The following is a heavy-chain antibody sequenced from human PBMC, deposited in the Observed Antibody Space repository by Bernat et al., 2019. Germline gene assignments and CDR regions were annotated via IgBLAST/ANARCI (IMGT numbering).Heavy chain of an antibody. Sequence: QVQLVESGGGVVQPGRSLRLSCAASGFTFSNYGMHWVRQAPGKGLEWVAVIWYDGSDKYYADSVRGRFTLSRDNSKNTLYLQMNSLRAEDTAVYYCARGNWGYYYGMDVWGQGTTVTVSS. CDR1: GFTFSNYG. D-gene: IGHD7-27*01. V-gene: IGHV3-33*01. J-gene: IGHJ6*02. CDR3: ARGNWGYYYGMDV. CDR2: IWYDGSDK.